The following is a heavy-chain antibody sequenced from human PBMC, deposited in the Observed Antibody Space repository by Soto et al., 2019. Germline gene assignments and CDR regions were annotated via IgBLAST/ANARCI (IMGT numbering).Heavy chain of an antibody. CDR1: GYTFTSYG. V-gene: IGHV1-18*01. CDR2: INPYNGNT. J-gene: IGHJ4*02. CDR3: TRDWFGIDY. D-gene: IGHD3-16*01. Sequence: HVQLVQSGAEVKKPGASVKVSCKASGYTFTSYGISWVRQAPGQGLEWMGWINPYNGNTNYAQKLQGRVTMTTDTSMKTSFLALRSLRSVDTTVYYFTRDWFGIDYWGQGTLVTVSS.